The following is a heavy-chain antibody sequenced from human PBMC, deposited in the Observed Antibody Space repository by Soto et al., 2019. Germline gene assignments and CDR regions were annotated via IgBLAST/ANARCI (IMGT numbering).Heavy chain of an antibody. V-gene: IGHV3-30*03. J-gene: IGHJ4*02. CDR3: VAGQYFFDY. Sequence: GGSLRLSCAASGFTFSSYGMQGVRQAPGKGLEWVTVISYDGSNKYYADFVKDRFTISRDNSKSTLYLQMNSLRADDTAVYYCVAGQYFFDYCGQGT. D-gene: IGHD6-19*01. CDR1: GFTFSSYG. CDR2: ISYDGSNK.